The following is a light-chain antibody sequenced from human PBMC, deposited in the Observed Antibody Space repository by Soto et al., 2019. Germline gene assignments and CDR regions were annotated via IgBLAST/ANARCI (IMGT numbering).Light chain of an antibody. Sequence: DIQLTQSPSFLSASVGDRVTITCRASQGISRYLAGYQQNPGKAPKLLIYAAATLQSGVPSRFSGSGSGTEFTLTISSLQPEDFATYYCLQLNNYPLTFGGGTKVEIK. CDR1: QGISRY. CDR3: LQLNNYPLT. CDR2: AAA. V-gene: IGKV1-9*01. J-gene: IGKJ4*01.